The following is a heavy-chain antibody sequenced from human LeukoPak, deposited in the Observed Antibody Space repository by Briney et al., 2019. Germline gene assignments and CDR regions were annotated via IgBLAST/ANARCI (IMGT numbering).Heavy chain of an antibody. CDR3: AKEHGYSYGPRGYYFDY. D-gene: IGHD5-18*01. J-gene: IGHJ4*02. Sequence: GGSLRLSCAASGFTFSSYAMSWVRQAPGKGLEWVSAISGSGGSTYYADSVKGRFTISRDNSKNTLYLQMNSLRAEDTAVYYCAKEHGYSYGPRGYYFDYWGQGTLVTVSS. CDR2: ISGSGGST. CDR1: GFTFSSYA. V-gene: IGHV3-23*01.